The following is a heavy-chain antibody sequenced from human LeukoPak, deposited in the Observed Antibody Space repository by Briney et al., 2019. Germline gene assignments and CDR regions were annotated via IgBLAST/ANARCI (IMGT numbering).Heavy chain of an antibody. CDR2: IIPIFGIA. D-gene: IGHD3-3*01. J-gene: IGHJ4*02. CDR1: GGTFSSYA. Sequence: SVKVSCKASGGTFSSYAISWVRQAPGQGPEWMGRIIPIFGIANYAQKFQGRVTITADKSTSTAYMELSSLRSEDTAVYYCAREDTTYYDFWSGYKPLDYWGQGTLVTVSS. V-gene: IGHV1-69*04. CDR3: AREDTTYYDFWSGYKPLDY.